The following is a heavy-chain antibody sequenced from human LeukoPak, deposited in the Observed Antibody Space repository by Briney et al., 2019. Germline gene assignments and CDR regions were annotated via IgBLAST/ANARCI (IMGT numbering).Heavy chain of an antibody. CDR1: GFTFSSYA. CDR3: AKVYDYAYYFDY. J-gene: IGHJ4*02. CDR2: ISGSGGSI. Sequence: PGGSLRLSCAASGFTFSSYAMSWVRQAPGKGLEWVSAISGSGGSIYYADSVKGRFTISRDNSKNTLYLQMNSLRAEDTAVYYCAKVYDYAYYFDYWGQGTLVTVSS. D-gene: IGHD4-17*01. V-gene: IGHV3-23*01.